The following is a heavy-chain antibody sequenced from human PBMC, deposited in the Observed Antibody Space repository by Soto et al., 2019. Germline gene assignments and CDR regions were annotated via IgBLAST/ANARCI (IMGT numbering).Heavy chain of an antibody. D-gene: IGHD3-16*01. Sequence: EVQLVESGGGLVQPGGSLRLSCAASGFTVSSNYMSWVRQAPGKGLEWVSVIYSGGSTYYADSLKVRFTISRDNSKNKQYLEMNSLGAEVTGECYCATGWGTPFDYWGQGTLVTVSS. CDR1: GFTVSSNY. J-gene: IGHJ4*02. V-gene: IGHV3-66*01. CDR3: ATGWGTPFDY. CDR2: IYSGGST.